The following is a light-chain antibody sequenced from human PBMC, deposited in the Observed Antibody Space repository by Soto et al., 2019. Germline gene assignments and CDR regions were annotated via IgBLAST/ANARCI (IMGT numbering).Light chain of an antibody. J-gene: IGKJ5*01. CDR3: QQYGSSPPST. V-gene: IGKV3-20*01. CDR2: GAS. Sequence: EIVLTQSPGTLSLSPGERATLSCMASQSVSSSYLAWYQQKPGQAPRLLIYGASSRATGIPDRFSGSGSGTDFTLTISRLEPEDFAVYYCQQYGSSPPSTFGQGTRLE. CDR1: QSVSSSY.